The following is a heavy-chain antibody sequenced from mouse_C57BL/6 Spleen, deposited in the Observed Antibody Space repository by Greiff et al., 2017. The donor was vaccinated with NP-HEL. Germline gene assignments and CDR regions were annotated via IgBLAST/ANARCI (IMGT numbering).Heavy chain of an antibody. D-gene: IGHD1-1*01. CDR3: VRHYYGPYYAMDY. V-gene: IGHV10-1*01. J-gene: IGHJ4*01. CDR2: IRSKSNNYAT. CDR1: GFSFNTYA. Sequence: GGGLVQPKGSLKLSCAASGFSFNTYAMNWVRQAPGKGLEWVARIRSKSNNYATYYADSVKDRFTISRDDSESMLYLQMNNLKTEDTAMYYCVRHYYGPYYAMDYWGQGTSVTVSS.